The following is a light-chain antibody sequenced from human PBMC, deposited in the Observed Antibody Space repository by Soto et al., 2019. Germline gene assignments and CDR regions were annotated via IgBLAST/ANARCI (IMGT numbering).Light chain of an antibody. CDR2: DAS. CDR1: QSISIW. V-gene: IGKV1-5*01. Sequence: DIQMTQSPSTLSASVGDRVTITCRASQSISIWLAWYQQKPGKAPNILIYDASTLVSGVPSRFSGSGSGTEFSLTISSLQSEDFAVYYCQQYNNWPPWTFGQGTKV. CDR3: QQYNNWPPWT. J-gene: IGKJ1*01.